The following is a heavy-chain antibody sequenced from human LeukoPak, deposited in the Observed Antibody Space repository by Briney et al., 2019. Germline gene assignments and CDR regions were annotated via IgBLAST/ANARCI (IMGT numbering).Heavy chain of an antibody. V-gene: IGHV1-69*04. Sequence: ASVKVSCKASGGTFSSYAISWVRQAPGQGLEWIGMIIPILGIANYAQKVQGRVTITADKSTSTAYMELSSLRSEDTAVYYCARITSGYDSWIAEYFQHWGQGTLVTVSS. CDR3: ARITSGYDSWIAEYFQH. J-gene: IGHJ1*01. CDR2: IIPILGIA. CDR1: GGTFSSYA. D-gene: IGHD5-12*01.